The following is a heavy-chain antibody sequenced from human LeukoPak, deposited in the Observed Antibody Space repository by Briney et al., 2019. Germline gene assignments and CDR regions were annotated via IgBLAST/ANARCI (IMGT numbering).Heavy chain of an antibody. CDR1: GYTFTSYG. Sequence: GASVKVSCKASGYTFTSYGISWVRQAPGQGLEWMGWISAYNGNTNYAQKLQGRVTMTRNTSISTAYMELSSLRSEDTAVYYCARGGWYQLLSDYWGQGTLVTVSS. V-gene: IGHV1-18*01. CDR2: ISAYNGNT. D-gene: IGHD2-2*01. J-gene: IGHJ4*02. CDR3: ARGGWYQLLSDY.